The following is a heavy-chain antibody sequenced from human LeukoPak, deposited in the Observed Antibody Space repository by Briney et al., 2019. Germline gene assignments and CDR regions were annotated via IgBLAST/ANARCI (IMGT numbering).Heavy chain of an antibody. V-gene: IGHV3-48*01. Sequence: GGSLRLSCAASGFTLSSYSMNWVRQAPGKGLEWVSYISSSRNTIYYADSVKGRFTISRDNAKNSLYLQMNSLRAEDTAVYYCAREANWLHFDYWGQGTLVTVSS. CDR2: ISSSRNTI. CDR3: AREANWLHFDY. D-gene: IGHD7-27*01. CDR1: GFTLSSYS. J-gene: IGHJ4*02.